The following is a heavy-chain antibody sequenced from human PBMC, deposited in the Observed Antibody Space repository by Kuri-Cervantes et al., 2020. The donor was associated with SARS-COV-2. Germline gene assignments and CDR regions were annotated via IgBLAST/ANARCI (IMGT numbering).Heavy chain of an antibody. CDR3: AREDTSTIDF. Sequence: LRLSCTVSGGSISSGDYYWSWIRQPPGKGLEWIGYIYYSGSTYYNPSLKSRVTISVDTSKNQFSLKLSSVTAADAAIYYCAREDTSTIDFWGQGTLVTVSS. D-gene: IGHD2-2*01. V-gene: IGHV4-31*02. J-gene: IGHJ4*02. CDR1: GGSISSGDYY. CDR2: IYYSGST.